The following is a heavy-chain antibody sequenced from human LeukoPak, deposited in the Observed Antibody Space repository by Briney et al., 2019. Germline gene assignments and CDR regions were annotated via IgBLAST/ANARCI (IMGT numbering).Heavy chain of an antibody. CDR2: ISAYNGNT. Sequence: ASVKVSCKASGYTFTSYGISWVRQAPGQGLEWMGWISAYNGNTNCAQKLQGRVTMTTDTSTSTAYMELRSLRSDDTAVYYCARAIIMITFGGVIVYFDYWGQGTLVTVSS. D-gene: IGHD3-16*02. CDR3: ARAIIMITFGGVIVYFDY. V-gene: IGHV1-18*01. J-gene: IGHJ4*02. CDR1: GYTFTSYG.